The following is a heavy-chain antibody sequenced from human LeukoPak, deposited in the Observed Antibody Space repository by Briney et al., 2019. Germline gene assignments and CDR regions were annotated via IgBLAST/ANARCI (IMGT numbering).Heavy chain of an antibody. CDR3: ARFPGGIVVDYYGMDV. J-gene: IGHJ6*02. Sequence: SEALPLTCSDGGGYISSYYWSWMLQPPAEEREGIVYIYYSGSTNYTPYLKSRVIISVDTSKNHFSLKLSSVTAADTAVYCCARFPGGIVVDYYGMDVWGQGTTVTVSS. CDR2: IYYSGST. V-gene: IGHV4-59*08. D-gene: IGHD3-22*01. CDR1: GGYISSYY.